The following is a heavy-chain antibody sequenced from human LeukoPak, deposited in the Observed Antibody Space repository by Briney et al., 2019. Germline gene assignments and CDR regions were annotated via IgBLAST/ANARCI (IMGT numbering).Heavy chain of an antibody. V-gene: IGHV4-39*07. CDR2: IYYSGST. CDR3: ARGKSRGSHIDS. J-gene: IGHJ4*02. CDR1: GGSISSSSYY. Sequence: SETLSLTCTVFGGSISSSSYYWGWIRQPPGKGLEWIGSIYYSGSTYYNPSLKSRVTISVDTSKNQFSLKVRSVTAADTAVYFCARGKSRGSHIDSWGQGTLVTVSS. D-gene: IGHD1-26*01.